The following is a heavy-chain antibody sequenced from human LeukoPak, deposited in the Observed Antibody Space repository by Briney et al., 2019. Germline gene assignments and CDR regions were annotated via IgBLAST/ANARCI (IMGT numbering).Heavy chain of an antibody. V-gene: IGHV3-33*01. J-gene: IGHJ4*02. Sequence: PGGSLRLSCAASGFTFSNYDMHWVRQPPGKAPEWVAVIWYDGSAKYYVDSVKGRFTISRDNSKNTLYLQMNRLRAEDTAVYYCARVRGYYFDYRGQGTLVTVSS. CDR2: IWYDGSAK. CDR1: GFTFSNYD. CDR3: ARVRGYYFDY.